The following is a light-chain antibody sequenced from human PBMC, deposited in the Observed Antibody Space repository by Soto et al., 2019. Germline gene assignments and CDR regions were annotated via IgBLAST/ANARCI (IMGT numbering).Light chain of an antibody. Sequence: IQMTQSPSSLSAYLGDRVTITCRASQGISSYLAWYQQKPGKAPKLLIYAASTLQSGVPSRFSGSGSGTDFTLTISCLQSEDFATYYCQQYYSYPLTFGQGTRLEI. V-gene: IGKV1-8*01. CDR3: QQYYSYPLT. CDR2: AAS. CDR1: QGISSY. J-gene: IGKJ5*01.